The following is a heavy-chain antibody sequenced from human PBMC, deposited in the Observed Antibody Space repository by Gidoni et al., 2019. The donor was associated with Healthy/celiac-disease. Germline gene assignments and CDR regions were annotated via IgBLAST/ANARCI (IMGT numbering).Heavy chain of an antibody. CDR1: GFTFSSYA. CDR3: AKYLSTTVVPDGY. J-gene: IGHJ4*02. V-gene: IGHV3-23*01. CDR2: TRGSGGST. Sequence: AASGFTFSSYAMSWVSQAPGTGLEWVSATRGSGGSTYYADSVKGRCTMSRDNSKNTLYLQMNRLRAEDTSVYYCAKYLSTTVVPDGYWGQGTLVTVSS. D-gene: IGHD4-17*01.